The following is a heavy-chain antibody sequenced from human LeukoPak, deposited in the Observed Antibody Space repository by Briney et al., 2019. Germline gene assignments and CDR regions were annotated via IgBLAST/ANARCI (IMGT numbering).Heavy chain of an antibody. D-gene: IGHD6-19*01. CDR2: ISGSGGST. CDR3: AKHHSSGWYSPFDY. V-gene: IGHV3-23*01. Sequence: RPGGSLRLSCAASGFTFSSYAMSWVRQAPGKGLEWVSAISGSGGSTYYADSVKGRFTISRDNSKNTLYVQMNSLRAEDTAVYNCAKHHSSGWYSPFDYWGQGTLVTVSS. CDR1: GFTFSSYA. J-gene: IGHJ4*02.